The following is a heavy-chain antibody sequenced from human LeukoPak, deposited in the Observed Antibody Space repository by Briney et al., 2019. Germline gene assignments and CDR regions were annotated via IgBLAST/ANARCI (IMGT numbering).Heavy chain of an antibody. CDR1: GFTFSSYA. V-gene: IGHV3-9*01. CDR3: ARRGYYDSSGYDY. Sequence: PGGSLRLSCAASGFTFSSYAMHWVRQAPGKGLEWVSGISWNSGSIGYADSVKGRFTISRDNAKNSLYLQMNSLRVEDTAVYYCARRGYYDSSGYDYWGQGTLVTVSS. J-gene: IGHJ4*02. D-gene: IGHD3-22*01. CDR2: ISWNSGSI.